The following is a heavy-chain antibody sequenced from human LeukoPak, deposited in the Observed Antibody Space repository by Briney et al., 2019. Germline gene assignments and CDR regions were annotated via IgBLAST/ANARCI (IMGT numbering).Heavy chain of an antibody. Sequence: PSETLSLTCAVYGGSFSGYYWSWIRPPPGKGLEWIGEINHSGSTNYNPSLKSRVTISVDTSKNQFSLKLSSVTAADTAVYYCARGRWSGSLLYYYYYGMDVWGQGTTVTVSS. CDR3: ARGRWSGSLLYYYYYGMDV. CDR2: INHSGST. J-gene: IGHJ6*02. D-gene: IGHD3-10*01. CDR1: GGSFSGYY. V-gene: IGHV4-34*01.